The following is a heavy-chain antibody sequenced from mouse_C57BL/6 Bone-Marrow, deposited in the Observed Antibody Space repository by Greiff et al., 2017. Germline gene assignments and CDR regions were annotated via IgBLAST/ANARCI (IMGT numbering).Heavy chain of an antibody. CDR2: IYPRDGYT. V-gene: IGHV1-85*01. CDR3: APWGGLPAY. D-gene: IGHD3-3*01. J-gene: IGHJ3*01. CDR1: GYSFTSYD. Sequence: VQLQQSGPELVEPGASVKLSCKASGYSFTSYDINWVKQRPGQGLEWIGWIYPRDGYTEYNEKFKAKATLTVDTSSSTAFMEFPSLTSEDSAVYFCAPWGGLPAYWGQGTLVTVSA.